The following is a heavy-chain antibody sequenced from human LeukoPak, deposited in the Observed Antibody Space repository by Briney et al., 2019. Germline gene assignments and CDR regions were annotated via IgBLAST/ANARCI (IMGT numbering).Heavy chain of an antibody. Sequence: ASVKVSCKASGYTFTSYGISWVRQATGQGLEWMGWMNPNSGNTGYAQKFQGRVTMTRNTSISTAYMELSSLRSEDTAVYYCARGWRYSSGWYEAALNWFDPWGQGTLVTVSS. CDR1: GYTFTSYG. V-gene: IGHV1-8*02. CDR2: MNPNSGNT. D-gene: IGHD6-19*01. J-gene: IGHJ5*02. CDR3: ARGWRYSSGWYEAALNWFDP.